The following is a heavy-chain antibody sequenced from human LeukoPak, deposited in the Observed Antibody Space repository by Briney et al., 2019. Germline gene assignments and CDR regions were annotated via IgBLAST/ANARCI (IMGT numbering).Heavy chain of an antibody. CDR2: INPNSGGT. CDR3: ARDERYCGSTSCYAWDMDV. Sequence: ASVKVSCKASGYTFTGYYMHWVRQAPGQGLEWMGWINPNSGGTNYAQKFQGRVTMTRDTSISTAYMELSRLRSDDTAVYYCARDERYCGSTSCYAWDMDVWGKGTTVTVSS. V-gene: IGHV1-2*02. D-gene: IGHD2-2*01. CDR1: GYTFTGYY. J-gene: IGHJ6*03.